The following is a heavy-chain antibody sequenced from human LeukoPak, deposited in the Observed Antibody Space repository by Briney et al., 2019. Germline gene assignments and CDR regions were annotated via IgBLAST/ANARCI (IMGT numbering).Heavy chain of an antibody. CDR3: ARAGQLGR. D-gene: IGHD7-27*01. V-gene: IGHV3-7*01. CDR2: INEDGSET. J-gene: IGHJ4*02. CDR1: GFNFNTHW. Sequence: PGGSLRLSCVASGFNFNTHWMSWVRQAPGKGLEWVANINEDGSETYYVDSVKGRFTISRANAKNSLNLQLNGLRAEDTGLYYCARAGQLGRWGQGTLVTVSS.